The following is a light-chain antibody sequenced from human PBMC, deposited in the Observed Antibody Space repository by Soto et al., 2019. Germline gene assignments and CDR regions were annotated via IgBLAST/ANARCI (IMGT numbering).Light chain of an antibody. CDR3: CSYAGSYTFYV. CDR2: EVS. Sequence: QSVLTQPASVSGSPGQSITISCTGTSSDVGSYNLVSWYQHPGKAPELMIYEVSNRPSGVSNRFSGSKSGNTASLTISGLQAEDEADYYCCSYAGSYTFYVFGTGTKVTVL. V-gene: IGLV2-23*02. CDR1: SSDVGSYNL. J-gene: IGLJ1*01.